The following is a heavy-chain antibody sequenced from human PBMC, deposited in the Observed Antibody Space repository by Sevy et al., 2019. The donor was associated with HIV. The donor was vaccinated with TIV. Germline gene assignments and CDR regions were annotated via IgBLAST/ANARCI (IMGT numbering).Heavy chain of an antibody. CDR2: ISHDGSLK. J-gene: IGHJ3*01. CDR3: AKGSRATHSAFDF. D-gene: IGHD1-26*01. CDR1: GFIFTNYG. V-gene: IGHV3-30*18. Sequence: SLRLSCAASGFIFTNYGMHWVRQAPGKGLEWVAVISHDGSLKYYADSVRGRVTISRDSSKTTVSLQMNSLRFEDTAVYYCAKGSRATHSAFDFWGQGTMVTVSS.